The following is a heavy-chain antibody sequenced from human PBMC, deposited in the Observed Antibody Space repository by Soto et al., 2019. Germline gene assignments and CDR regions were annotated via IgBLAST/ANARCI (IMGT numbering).Heavy chain of an antibody. V-gene: IGHV4-39*01. CDR1: GGSISISSYY. Sequence: QLQLQESGPGLGKPSETRSLTSTVSGGSISISSYYWGGIRQPPGRGLEGIGSMDYSGSTYYNPSLKSRVTISVDTSKNQFSLKLSSVTATDTAVYYCARHSSSWYVGWYFDLWGRGTLVTVSS. CDR3: ARHSSSWYVGWYFDL. J-gene: IGHJ2*01. CDR2: MDYSGST. D-gene: IGHD6-13*01.